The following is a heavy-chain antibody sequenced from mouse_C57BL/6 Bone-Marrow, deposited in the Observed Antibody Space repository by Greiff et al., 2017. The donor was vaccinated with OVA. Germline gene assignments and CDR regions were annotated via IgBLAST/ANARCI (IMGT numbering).Heavy chain of an antibody. Sequence: ESGPGLVKPSQSLFLTCSITGFPITSGYYWIWIRQSPGKPLEWMGYITHSGETFYNPSLQSPISITRETSKNQFFLQMNSVTTEDTAMYDCAGDRSYYGSSVYFDYWGQGTTLTVSS. CDR3: AGDRSYYGSSVYFDY. CDR1: GFPITSGYY. CDR2: ITHSGET. D-gene: IGHD1-1*01. V-gene: IGHV12-3*01. J-gene: IGHJ2*01.